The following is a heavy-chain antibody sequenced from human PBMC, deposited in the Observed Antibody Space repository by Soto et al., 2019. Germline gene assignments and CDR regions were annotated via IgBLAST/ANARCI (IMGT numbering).Heavy chain of an antibody. Sequence: QVQLVQSGAEVKKPGSSVKVSCKASGGTFSSYAISWVRQAPGQGLEWMGGIIPICGTANYAQKFQGRVTITADESTSTAYMELSSLRSEDTAVYYCARVQRGYSYGYGDYYYYGMDVWGQGTTVTVSS. CDR2: IIPICGTA. D-gene: IGHD5-18*01. J-gene: IGHJ6*02. CDR1: GGTFSSYA. V-gene: IGHV1-69*01. CDR3: ARVQRGYSYGYGDYYYYGMDV.